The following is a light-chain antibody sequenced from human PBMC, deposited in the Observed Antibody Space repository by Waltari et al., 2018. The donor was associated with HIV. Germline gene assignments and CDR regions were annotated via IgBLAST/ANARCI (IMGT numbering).Light chain of an antibody. V-gene: IGLV2-14*03. Sequence: QSALTQPASVSGSPGQSITISCSGTNSDVGGYNYVSWYQQNPGKAPKLIIFDVSHRPSGISKSFYGSKSGNTASLTISGLQAEDEADYYCSSYTRSTTLDAVFGTGTKVSVL. CDR2: DVS. CDR3: SSYTRSTTLDAV. J-gene: IGLJ1*01. CDR1: NSDVGGYNY.